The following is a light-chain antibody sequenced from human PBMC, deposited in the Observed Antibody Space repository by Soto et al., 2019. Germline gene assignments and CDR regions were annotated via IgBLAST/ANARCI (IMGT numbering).Light chain of an antibody. J-gene: IGKJ2*01. CDR3: QHYNSYPYT. Sequence: DIQMTQSPSTLSASVGDRVTITCRASQSISRWLAWYHQKPGKAPKLLVYDASTVESGVPSRFRGSGSGTEFTLTISSLQPEDFATYYCQHYNSYPYTFGQGPKLEIK. CDR2: DAS. V-gene: IGKV1-5*01. CDR1: QSISRW.